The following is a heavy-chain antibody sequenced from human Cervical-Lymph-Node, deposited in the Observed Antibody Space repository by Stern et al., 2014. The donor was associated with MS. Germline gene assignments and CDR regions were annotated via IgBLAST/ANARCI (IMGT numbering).Heavy chain of an antibody. CDR2: IYYSGST. CDR3: ARQEVIAASFDY. CDR1: GGSISSSSYY. V-gene: IGHV4-39*01. Sequence: QVQLQESGPGLVKPSETLSLTCTVSGGSISSSSYYWGWIRQPPGKGLEWIGSIYYSGSTYYNPSLKSRVTISVDTSKNQFSLKRSSVTAADTAVYYCARQEVIAASFDYWGQGTLVTVSS. D-gene: IGHD6-13*01. J-gene: IGHJ4*02.